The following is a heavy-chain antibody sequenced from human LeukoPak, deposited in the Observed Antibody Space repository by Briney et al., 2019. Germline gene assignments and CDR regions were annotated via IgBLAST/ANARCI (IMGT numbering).Heavy chain of an antibody. V-gene: IGHV3-30*02. CDR3: ARSPPEYYYDSSGFLGGY. J-gene: IGHJ4*02. CDR1: GFTFSSYG. CDR2: IRYDGSNK. Sequence: PGGFLRLSCAASGFTFSSYGMHWVRQAPGKGLEWVAFIRYDGSNKYYADSVKGRFTISRDNSKNTLYLQMNSLRAEDTAVYYCARSPPEYYYDSSGFLGGYWGQGTLVTVSS. D-gene: IGHD3-22*01.